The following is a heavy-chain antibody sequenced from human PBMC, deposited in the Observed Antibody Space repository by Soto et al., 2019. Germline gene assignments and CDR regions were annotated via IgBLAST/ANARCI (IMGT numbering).Heavy chain of an antibody. CDR2: INPSGGST. J-gene: IGHJ4*02. CDR3: ASHTGGYSSGWYYFDY. D-gene: IGHD6-19*01. CDR1: GYTFTSYY. Sequence: ASVKVSCKASGYTFTSYYMHWVRQAPGQGLEWMGIINPSGGSTSYAQKFQGRVTMTRDTSTSTVYMELSSLRSEDTAVYYCASHTGGYSSGWYYFDYWGQGTLVTVSS. V-gene: IGHV1-46*03.